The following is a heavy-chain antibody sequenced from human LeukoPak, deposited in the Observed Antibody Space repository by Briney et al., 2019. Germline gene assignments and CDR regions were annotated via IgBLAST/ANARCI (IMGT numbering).Heavy chain of an antibody. Sequence: SETLSLTCAVYGGSFSGYYWSWIRQPPGKGLEWIGEINHSGSTNYNPSLKSRVTISVDTSKNQFSLKLSSVPAADTAVYYCARGRRYYDSSGYYPWWGQGTLVTVSS. D-gene: IGHD3-22*01. V-gene: IGHV4-34*01. J-gene: IGHJ4*02. CDR1: GGSFSGYY. CDR2: INHSGST. CDR3: ARGRRYYDSSGYYPW.